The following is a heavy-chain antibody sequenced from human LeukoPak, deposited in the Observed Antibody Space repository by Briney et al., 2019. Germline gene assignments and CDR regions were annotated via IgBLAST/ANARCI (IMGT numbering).Heavy chain of an antibody. CDR3: ARVEGIAVAENAFDI. CDR2: ISSSSRYT. D-gene: IGHD6-19*01. J-gene: IGHJ3*02. V-gene: IGHV3-11*06. CDR1: GCTFSDYY. Sequence: GSLRLSCAASGCTFSDYYMSWIRQAPRKGLEWVSYISSSSRYTNYADSVKGRFTISRDNAKNSLYLQMNSLRAEDTAVYYCARVEGIAVAENAFDIWGQGTMVTVSS.